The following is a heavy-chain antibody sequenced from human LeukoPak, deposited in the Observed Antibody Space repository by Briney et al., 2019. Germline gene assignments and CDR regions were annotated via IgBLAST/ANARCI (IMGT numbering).Heavy chain of an antibody. Sequence: KPSETLSLICAVYGGSFSGYYWSWIRQPPGKGLEWIGEINHSGSTNYNPSLKSRVTISVDTSKNQFSLKLSSVTAADTAVYYCARKMVCSSTSCYSDYWGQGTLVTVSS. CDR2: INHSGST. CDR3: ARKMVCSSTSCYSDY. D-gene: IGHD2-2*01. J-gene: IGHJ4*02. CDR1: GGSFSGYY. V-gene: IGHV4-34*01.